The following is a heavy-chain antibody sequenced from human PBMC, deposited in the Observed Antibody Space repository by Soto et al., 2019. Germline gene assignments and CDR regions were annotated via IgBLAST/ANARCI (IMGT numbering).Heavy chain of an antibody. CDR2: MNPNSGNT. D-gene: IGHD3-22*01. V-gene: IGHV1-8*01. J-gene: IGHJ3*02. Sequence: ASVKVSCKASGYTFTSYDINWVRQATGQGXEWMGWMNPNSGNTGYAQKFQGRVTMTRNTSISTAYMELSSLRSEDTAVYYCARGRTLLYYDSSGYYHPPDAFDIWGQGTMVTVS. CDR1: GYTFTSYD. CDR3: ARGRTLLYYDSSGYYHPPDAFDI.